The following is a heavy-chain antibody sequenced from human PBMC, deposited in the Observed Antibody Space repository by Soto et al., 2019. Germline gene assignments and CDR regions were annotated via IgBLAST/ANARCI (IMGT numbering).Heavy chain of an antibody. CDR3: ARPGEGALFYYAMDG. D-gene: IGHD3-16*01. Sequence: GGSLRLSCAASGFTFIDYSMNWIRQAPGKGLEWISFISGRGDAIYYADSLKGRFIVSRDNAKNSLYLQMNSLSDDDTAVYYCARPGEGALFYYAMDGWGQGTTVTVSS. J-gene: IGHJ6*02. V-gene: IGHV3-48*02. CDR1: GFTFIDYS. CDR2: ISGRGDAI.